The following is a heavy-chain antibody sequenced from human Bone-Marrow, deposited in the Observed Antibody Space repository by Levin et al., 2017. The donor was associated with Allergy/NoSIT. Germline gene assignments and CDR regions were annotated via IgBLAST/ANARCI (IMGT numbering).Heavy chain of an antibody. CDR1: GGSISSNIYY. D-gene: IGHD3-10*01. J-gene: IGHJ1*01. Sequence: SQTLSLTCSVSGGSISSNIYYWGWIRQPPGKGLEWIGSFSYGGTTYYNPSLTSRVSISVDTSKNQFSLRLSSVTATDTAVYYCARHGRTMIRDSYFQHWGQGTMVAVSP. CDR3: ARHGRTMIRDSYFQH. V-gene: IGHV4-39*01. CDR2: FSYGGTT.